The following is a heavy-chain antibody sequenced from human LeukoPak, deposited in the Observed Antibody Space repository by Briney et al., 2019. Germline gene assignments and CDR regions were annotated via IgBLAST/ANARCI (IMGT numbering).Heavy chain of an antibody. CDR3: ATYVTGSFSPYFDP. J-gene: IGHJ5*02. D-gene: IGHD2-21*02. Sequence: SETLSLTCTVSGVSVSHEYWTWIRQPAGKGLEWIGRVYPGGATNYNFLLKSRVTMSLDASKSQFSLSFTSLTAADTAVYYCATYVTGSFSPYFDPWGQGTLVTVSS. CDR2: VYPGGAT. CDR1: GVSVSHEY. V-gene: IGHV4-4*07.